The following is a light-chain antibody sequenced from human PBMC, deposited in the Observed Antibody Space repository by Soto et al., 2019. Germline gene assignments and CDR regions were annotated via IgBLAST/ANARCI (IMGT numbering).Light chain of an antibody. J-gene: IGKJ5*01. V-gene: IGKV3-11*01. Sequence: EIVLTQSPATLSLSPGGRATLSCRASQSVSSYLACYQHKPGQAPRLLLYDASNRATGIPARFSGSGSGTDFTLTISSLEPEDFAVYYCQQRSNWPQFTFGQGTRLEIK. CDR3: QQRSNWPQFT. CDR1: QSVSSY. CDR2: DAS.